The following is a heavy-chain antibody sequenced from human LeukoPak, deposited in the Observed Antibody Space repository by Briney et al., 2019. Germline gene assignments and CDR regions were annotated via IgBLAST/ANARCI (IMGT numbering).Heavy chain of an antibody. D-gene: IGHD6-13*01. V-gene: IGHV4-59*08. CDR1: GGSISSYY. Sequence: SETLSLTCTVSGGSISSYYWNWIRQPPGKGLEWIGYIYYSESTNYNPSLKNRVTISVDTSKNQFSLKLSSVTAADTAVYFCARQLRGEAAAGHLQRFDYWGQGTLVTVSS. CDR2: IYYSEST. CDR3: ARQLRGEAAAGHLQRFDY. J-gene: IGHJ4*02.